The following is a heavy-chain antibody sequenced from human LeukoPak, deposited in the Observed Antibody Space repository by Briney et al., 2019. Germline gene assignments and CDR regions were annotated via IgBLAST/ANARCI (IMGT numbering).Heavy chain of an antibody. V-gene: IGHV1-18*01. D-gene: IGHD3-22*01. CDR2: ISTYNGNT. CDR3: ARDLGPGDSSGYGFDY. Sequence: ASVKVSCKASGYTFTSYGISWVRQATGQGLEWIGWISTYNGNTNYAQKLQGRVTMTTDTSTSTAYMELRSLRSDDTAVYYCARDLGPGDSSGYGFDYWGQGTLVTVSS. J-gene: IGHJ4*02. CDR1: GYTFTSYG.